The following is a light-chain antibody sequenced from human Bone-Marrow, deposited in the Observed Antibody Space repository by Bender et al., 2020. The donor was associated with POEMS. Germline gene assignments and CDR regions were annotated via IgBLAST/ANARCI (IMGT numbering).Light chain of an antibody. Sequence: QSAPTQPASVSGSPGQSITISCTGTSSDVGGYNYVSWYQQHPGKAPKLMIYDVSNRPSGVSNRFSGSKSAKTASLTISGLQAEDEADYYCSSYGVVFGGGTKLTVL. J-gene: IGLJ2*01. CDR1: SSDVGGYNY. CDR2: DVS. V-gene: IGLV2-14*01. CDR3: SSYGVV.